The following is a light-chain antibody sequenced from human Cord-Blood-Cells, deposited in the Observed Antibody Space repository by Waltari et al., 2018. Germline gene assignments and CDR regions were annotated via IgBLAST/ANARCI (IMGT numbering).Light chain of an antibody. CDR2: HAT. Sequence: IAFSQTPASLSVSPGKSAGLSCRASERVSSYLAWYTQKPCQAPRLLLYHATTWATGIPARFSGSGSGKDFTLTISSLEPEDCAVYYCQQRSNWPPLTFGQGTRLEIK. CDR1: ERVSSY. V-gene: IGKV3-11*01. J-gene: IGKJ5*01. CDR3: QQRSNWPPLT.